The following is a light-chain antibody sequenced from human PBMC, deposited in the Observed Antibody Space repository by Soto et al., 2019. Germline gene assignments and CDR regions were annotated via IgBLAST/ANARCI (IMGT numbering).Light chain of an antibody. CDR1: ALPKQY. CDR3: QSSDSSGTYVV. CDR2: KDN. V-gene: IGLV3-25*02. J-gene: IGLJ2*01. Sequence: SYELTQPPSVSLSPGQTVRIACSGDALPKQYAYWYQQKPGQAPVLVIYKDNERPSGIPERFSGSSSGTTVTLTISGVQAEDEADYYCQSSDSSGTYVVFGGGTKLTVL.